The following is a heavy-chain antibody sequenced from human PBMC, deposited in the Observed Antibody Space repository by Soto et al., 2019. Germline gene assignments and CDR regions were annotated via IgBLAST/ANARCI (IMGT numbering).Heavy chain of an antibody. D-gene: IGHD6-19*01. V-gene: IGHV4-39*01. CDR1: GGSISSSSYY. J-gene: IGHJ4*02. CDR3: ASRRVSQWLGCFDY. Sequence: PSETLSLTCTVSGGSISSSSYYWGWIRQPPGKGLEWIGSIYYSGSTYYNPSPKSRVTISVDTSKNQFSLKLSSVTAADTAVYYCASRRVSQWLGCFDYWGQGTLVTVSS. CDR2: IYYSGST.